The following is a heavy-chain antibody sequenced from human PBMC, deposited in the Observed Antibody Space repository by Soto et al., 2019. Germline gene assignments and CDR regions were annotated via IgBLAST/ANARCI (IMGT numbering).Heavy chain of an antibody. CDR2: ISSSSSTI. D-gene: IGHD2-2*01. CDR3: AREGQYCSSTSCYLIYFDY. V-gene: IGHV3-48*01. J-gene: IGHJ4*02. Sequence: GGSLRLSCAASGFTFSSYSMNWVRQAPGKGLEWVSYISSSSSTIYYADSVKGRFTISRDNAKNSLYLQMNSLRAEDTAVYYCAREGQYCSSTSCYLIYFDYWGQGTLVTVSS. CDR1: GFTFSSYS.